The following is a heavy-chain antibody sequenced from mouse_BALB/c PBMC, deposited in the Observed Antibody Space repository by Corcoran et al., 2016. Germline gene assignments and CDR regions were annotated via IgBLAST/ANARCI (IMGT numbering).Heavy chain of an antibody. CDR2: IYWDDDK. J-gene: IGHJ3*01. CDR3: ARSMITTTEFAY. V-gene: IGHV8-12*01. D-gene: IGHD2-4*01. Sequence: QVTLKEAGPGILQPSQTLCRTCFFSGFSLSTYGMGVSCIRQPAGKGLEWLAHIYWDDDKRYNPSLKSRLTIPKDTSRNQVFLKITSVDTADTATYYCARSMITTTEFAYWGQGTLVTVSA. CDR1: GFSLSTYGMG.